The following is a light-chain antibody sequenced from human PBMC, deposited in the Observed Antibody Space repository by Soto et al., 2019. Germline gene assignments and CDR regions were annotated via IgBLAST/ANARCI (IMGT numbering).Light chain of an antibody. CDR2: GAS. CDR3: RKRITWFPEIT. Sequence: EIVMKNSPATLSVSPGERATLSCRASESVSSSSLAWYQQKPGQAPRLLIYGASTRATGIPARFSGSGSGTDFTLTISSLVLEDFAVICCRKRITWFPEITLGQGRLLEVK. V-gene: IGKV3D-20*02. CDR1: ESVSSSS. J-gene: IGKJ5*01.